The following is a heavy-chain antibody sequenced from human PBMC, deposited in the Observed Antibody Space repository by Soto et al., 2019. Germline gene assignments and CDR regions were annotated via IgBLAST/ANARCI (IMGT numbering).Heavy chain of an antibody. Sequence: SLSCAASGFKVGSSYVTWVRQAPGEGLEWVSVIVSGGSTHYADSVTGRFTVSRDVSNNTVYLHMSSLRAEDTAVYFCATDSRNVGTGYFDSWGLGPLVTVSS. CDR3: ATDSRNVGTGYFDS. V-gene: IGHV3-53*01. CDR1: GFKVGSSY. J-gene: IGHJ4*02. CDR2: IVSGGST. D-gene: IGHD1-26*01.